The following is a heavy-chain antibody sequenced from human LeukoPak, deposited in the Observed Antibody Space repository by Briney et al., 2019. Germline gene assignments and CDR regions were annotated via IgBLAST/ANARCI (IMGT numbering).Heavy chain of an antibody. D-gene: IGHD6-6*01. CDR2: IYHSGST. CDR1: GYSIGSGYY. J-gene: IGHJ4*02. Sequence: RTSETLSLTCVVSGYSIGSGYYWAWIRQPPGKGLEWIGSIYHSGSTYYNPSLKSRVTISVDRSRNQFSLKMTSVTAADTAVFYCARDKYTTSSGASSEFDYWGQGTLVTVSS. CDR3: ARDKYTTSSGASSEFDY. V-gene: IGHV4-38-2*01.